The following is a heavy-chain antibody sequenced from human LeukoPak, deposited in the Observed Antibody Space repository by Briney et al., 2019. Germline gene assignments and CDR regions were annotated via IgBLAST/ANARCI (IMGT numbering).Heavy chain of an antibody. CDR1: GGSFSGYY. J-gene: IGHJ3*02. D-gene: IGHD3-16*02. Sequence: PSETLSLTCAVYGGSFSGYYWSWIRQPPGEGLEWIGEINHSGSTNYNPSLKSRVTISVDTSKNQFSLKLSSVTAADTAVYYCARPYDYVWGSYRYTGYGAFDIWGQGTMVTVSS. CDR3: ARPYDYVWGSYRYTGYGAFDI. CDR2: INHSGST. V-gene: IGHV4-34*01.